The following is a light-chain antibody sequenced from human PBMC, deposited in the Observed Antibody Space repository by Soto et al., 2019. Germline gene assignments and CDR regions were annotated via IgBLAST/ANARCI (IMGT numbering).Light chain of an antibody. CDR1: QSVPNNF. Sequence: EIVLKQSPGTLSLSPGERATLSCVASQSVPNNFLAWYQQKPGQAPRFVIYGASARASGIPDRFSGGGSGTDFTLTLTRLEPEDFAVYYCQQFGSYPLTFGAGTKVDIK. CDR3: QQFGSYPLT. V-gene: IGKV3-20*01. J-gene: IGKJ4*01. CDR2: GAS.